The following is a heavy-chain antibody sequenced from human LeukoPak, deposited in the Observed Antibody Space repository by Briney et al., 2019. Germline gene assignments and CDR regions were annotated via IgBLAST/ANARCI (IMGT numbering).Heavy chain of an antibody. CDR1: GGSINSNSFY. CDR2: GYYSGST. J-gene: IGHJ4*02. Sequence: SETLSLTCTVSGGSINSNSFYWGWIRQPPGKGLEWIGSGYYSGSTSYNPSLKGRVTISVDTSRNQFSLRLSSVTAAVTAVYFCARLRAIGTPPTYDYWGQGTLVTVSS. CDR3: ARLRAIGTPPTYDY. V-gene: IGHV4-39*01.